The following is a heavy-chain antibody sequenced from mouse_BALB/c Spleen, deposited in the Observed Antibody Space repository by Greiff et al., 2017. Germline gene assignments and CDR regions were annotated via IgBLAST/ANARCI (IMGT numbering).Heavy chain of an antibody. J-gene: IGHJ2*01. CDR2: INPNYDST. V-gene: IGHV1-18*01. Sequence: VQLQQSGPELVKPGASVKMSCKASGYTFTSYYIHWVKQRPGQGLEWIGDINPNYDSTSYNQKFKGKATLTVDKSSSTAYMELRSLTSEDTAVYYCAREGTTALDYWGQGTTLTVSS. D-gene: IGHD1-2*01. CDR1: GYTFTSYY. CDR3: AREGTTALDY.